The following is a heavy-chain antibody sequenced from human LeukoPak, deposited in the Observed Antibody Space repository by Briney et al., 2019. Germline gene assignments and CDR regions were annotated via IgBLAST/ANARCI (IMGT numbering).Heavy chain of an antibody. D-gene: IGHD4-17*01. CDR3: ARTIWTETTYRPFDI. J-gene: IGHJ3*02. CDR2: IKQDGSEQ. V-gene: IGHV3-7*01. Sequence: TGGSLRLSCAASGFTFTTYWMNWGRQAPGKGLEWVANIKQDGSEQYYVDSVKGRFTISRDNAKNLLYLHMNNLRAEDTAVHYCARTIWTETTYRPFDIWGQGTMVAVSS. CDR1: GFTFTTYW.